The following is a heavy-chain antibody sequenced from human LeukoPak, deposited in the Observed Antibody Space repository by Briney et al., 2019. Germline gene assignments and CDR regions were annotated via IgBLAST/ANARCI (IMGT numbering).Heavy chain of an antibody. V-gene: IGHV4-59*13. CDR2: ISYSGTT. CDR3: ARAFSAWPHAFDI. D-gene: IGHD6-19*01. CDR1: GGSISTYY. J-gene: IGHJ3*02. Sequence: SETLSLTCTVSGGSISTYYWGWVRQTPGKGLAWLGYISYSGTTTYSPSLKSRVTISLDTSGNQFSLRLNSLTAADTAAYYCARAFSAWPHAFDIWGQGTMVTVSS.